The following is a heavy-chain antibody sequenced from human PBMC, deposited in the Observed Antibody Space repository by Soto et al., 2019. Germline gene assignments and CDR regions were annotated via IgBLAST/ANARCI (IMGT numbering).Heavy chain of an antibody. CDR1: GFTFSSYA. D-gene: IGHD2-2*01. Sequence: GGSLRLSCAASGFTFSSYAMSWVRQAPGKGLEWVSAISGSGGSTYYADSVKGRFTISRDNSKNTLYLQMNSLRAEDTAVYYCAKCSYDYYYYGMDVWGQGTTVTVSS. CDR2: ISGSGGST. CDR3: AKCSYDYYYYGMDV. J-gene: IGHJ6*02. V-gene: IGHV3-23*01.